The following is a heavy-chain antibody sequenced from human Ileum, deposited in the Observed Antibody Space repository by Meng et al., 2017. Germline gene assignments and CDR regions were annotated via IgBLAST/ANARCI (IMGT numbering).Heavy chain of an antibody. CDR2: IDHSGST. CDR3: ARGGGLRANYFDY. V-gene: IGHV4-34*01. CDR1: GGSFSGYY. Sequence: SETLSLTCAVYGGSFSGYYCGWIRQPPGKGLEWIGEIDHSGSTNYNPSLKSRVTISVDTSKNQISLNLNSVTAADTAVYYCARGGGLRANYFDYWGQGTLVTVSS. D-gene: IGHD3-10*01. J-gene: IGHJ4*02.